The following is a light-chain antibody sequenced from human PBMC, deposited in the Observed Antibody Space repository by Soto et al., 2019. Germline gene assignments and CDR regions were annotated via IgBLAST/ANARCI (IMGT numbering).Light chain of an antibody. J-gene: IGKJ1*01. CDR2: GAS. V-gene: IGKV3-20*01. Sequence: EIVLTQSPGTLSLSPGDRATLACSASQTVSSNFLAWYQQRPAQAPRLLIHGASTRATGITDRFSGSVSGTDFTLTISGLEPEDFAVYYCQQYGSSPATFGQGTKVE. CDR3: QQYGSSPAT. CDR1: QTVSSNF.